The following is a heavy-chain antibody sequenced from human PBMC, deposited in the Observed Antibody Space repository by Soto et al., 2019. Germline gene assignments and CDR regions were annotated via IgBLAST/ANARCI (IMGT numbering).Heavy chain of an antibody. D-gene: IGHD6-13*01. CDR2: ISGSGGST. J-gene: IGHJ4*02. Sequence: HPGGSLRLSCAASGFTFSSFAMSWVRQAPGKGLDWVSAISGSGGSTYSADSVKGRFAISRDNSKSTLYLQMNGLRAEDTAVYYCARDLSTGAADYYFDYWKQGALVTVSS. CDR3: ARDLSTGAADYYFDY. CDR1: GFTFSSFA. V-gene: IGHV3-23*01.